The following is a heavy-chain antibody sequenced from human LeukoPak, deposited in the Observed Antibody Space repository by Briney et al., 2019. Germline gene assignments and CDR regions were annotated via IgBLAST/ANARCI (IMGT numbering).Heavy chain of an antibody. CDR3: GGIDYYYYGMDV. D-gene: IGHD6-13*01. V-gene: IGHV4-34*01. CDR1: GGSFSGYY. CDR2: INHSGST. Sequence: SETLPLTCAVYGGSFSGYYWSWIRQPPGKGLEWIGEINHSGSTNYNPSLKSRVTISVDTSKNQFSLKLSSVTAADTAVYYCGGIDYYYYGMDVWGQGTTVTVSS. J-gene: IGHJ6*02.